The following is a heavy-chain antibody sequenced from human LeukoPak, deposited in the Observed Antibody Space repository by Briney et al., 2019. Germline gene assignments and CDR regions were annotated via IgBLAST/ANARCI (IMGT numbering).Heavy chain of an antibody. D-gene: IGHD3-10*01. V-gene: IGHV4-39*07. CDR2: IYYSGST. CDR3: ARDGHFTMVRGNTHWFDP. CDR1: GGSISSSGYY. Sequence: SETLSLTCTVSGGSISSSGYYWGWIRQPPGKGLEWIGSIYYSGSTYYNPSLKSRVTISVDTSKNQFSLKLSSVTAADTAVYYCARDGHFTMVRGNTHWFDPWGQGTLVTVSS. J-gene: IGHJ5*02.